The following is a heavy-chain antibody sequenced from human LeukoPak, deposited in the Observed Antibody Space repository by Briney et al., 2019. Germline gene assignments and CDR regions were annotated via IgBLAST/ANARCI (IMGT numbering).Heavy chain of an antibody. D-gene: IGHD6-19*01. CDR2: IIPIFGTA. CDR3: ASSYSEAVAWGPPYYYYMDV. CDR1: GGTFSSYA. V-gene: IGHV1-69*06. J-gene: IGHJ6*03. Sequence: GASVKVSCKASGGTFSSYAISWVRQAPGQGLEWMGGIIPIFGTANYAQKFQGRVTITADKSTGTAYMELSSLRSEDTAVYYCASSYSEAVAWGPPYYYYMDVWGKGTTVTVSS.